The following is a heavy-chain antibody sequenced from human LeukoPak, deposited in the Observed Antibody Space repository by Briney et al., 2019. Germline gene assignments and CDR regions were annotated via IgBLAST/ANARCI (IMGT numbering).Heavy chain of an antibody. V-gene: IGHV4-59*01. CDR3: ARDPSSGWFAFNY. D-gene: IGHD6-19*01. CDR2: IYYNGNT. Sequence: SETLSLTCTVSGGSISSYYWSWIRQPPGKGLEWIVYIYYNGNTNYNPSLKSRVTMSVDTSKNQFSLKLSSVTAADTAVYYCARDPSSGWFAFNYWGQGTLVTVSS. J-gene: IGHJ4*02. CDR1: GGSISSYY.